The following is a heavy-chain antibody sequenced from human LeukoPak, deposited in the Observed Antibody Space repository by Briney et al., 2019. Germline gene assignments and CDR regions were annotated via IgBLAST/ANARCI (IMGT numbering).Heavy chain of an antibody. Sequence: GGSLRLSCAASGFTFNNYAMNWVRQAPGKGLEWVSVISGSGGTTYYADSVKGRFTISRDSSKNTLYLQMNSLGAEDTAVYYCAKVSGGGLYYDGMDVWGQGTTVTVSS. CDR2: ISGSGGTT. J-gene: IGHJ6*02. CDR3: AKVSGGGLYYDGMDV. CDR1: GFTFNNYA. D-gene: IGHD1-14*01. V-gene: IGHV3-23*01.